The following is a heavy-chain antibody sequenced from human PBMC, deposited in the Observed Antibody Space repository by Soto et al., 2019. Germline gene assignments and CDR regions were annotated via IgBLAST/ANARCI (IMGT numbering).Heavy chain of an antibody. CDR2: INASGGST. D-gene: IGHD6-19*01. CDR3: ASVRYSSGWYTFDY. V-gene: IGHV1-46*03. CDR1: GYTFTSYG. Sequence: GASVKVSCKASGYTFTSYGISWVRQAPGQGLEWMGLINASGGSTSYAQKFQGRVTMTRDTSTSTVYMELSSLRSEDTAVYYCASVRYSSGWYTFDYWGQGTLVTVSS. J-gene: IGHJ4*02.